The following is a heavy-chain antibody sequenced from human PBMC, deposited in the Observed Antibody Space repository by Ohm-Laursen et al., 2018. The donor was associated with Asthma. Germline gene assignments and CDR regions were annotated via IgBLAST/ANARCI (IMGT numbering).Heavy chain of an antibody. D-gene: IGHD6-19*01. J-gene: IGHJ6*02. CDR1: GFTFSSYA. CDR2: ISYDRSNK. CDR3: ARDLLLVAVADAYYGMDV. Sequence: SLRLSCAASGFTFSSYAMHWVRQAPGKGLEWVAAISYDRSNKYYADSVKGRFTISRDNSKNTLYLQMNSLRAEDTAVYYCARDLLLVAVADAYYGMDVWGQGTTVTASS. V-gene: IGHV3-30-3*01.